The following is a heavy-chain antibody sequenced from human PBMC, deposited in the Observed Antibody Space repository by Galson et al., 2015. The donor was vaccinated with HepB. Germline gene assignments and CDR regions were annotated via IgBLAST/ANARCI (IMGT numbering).Heavy chain of an antibody. J-gene: IGHJ4*02. Sequence: SLRLSCAASGFTFMNYAVSWVRQAPGKGLEWVAAISGSGGTTYYADSVEGRFSISRDNSKNTLFLQMDSLTAEDTALYYCAKTGIVGATGVEYWGQGTRVVVSS. CDR2: ISGSGGTT. D-gene: IGHD1-26*01. CDR3: AKTGIVGATGVEY. V-gene: IGHV3-23*01. CDR1: GFTFMNYA.